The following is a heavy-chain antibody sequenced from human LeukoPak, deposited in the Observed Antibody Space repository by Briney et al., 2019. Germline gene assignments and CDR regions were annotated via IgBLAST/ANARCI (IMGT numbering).Heavy chain of an antibody. V-gene: IGHV3-74*01. J-gene: IGHJ4*02. D-gene: IGHD2-21*01. CDR2: INSDGSST. Sequence: GGSLRLSCAASGFTFSSYWMHWVRQAPGKGLVWVSRINSDGSSTTYADSAKGRFTISRDNAKNTLHLQMNSLRPEDTAVYYCARGAYCGGDCPLPDSLYWGQGTLVTVSS. CDR3: ARGAYCGGDCPLPDSLY. CDR1: GFTFSSYW.